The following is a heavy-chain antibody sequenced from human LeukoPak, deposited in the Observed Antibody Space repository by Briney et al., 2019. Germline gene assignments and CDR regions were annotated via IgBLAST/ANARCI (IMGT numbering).Heavy chain of an antibody. CDR1: GGSISSYY. V-gene: IGHV4-59*08. Sequence: PSETLSLTCTVSGGSISSYYWSWIRQPPGKGLEWIGYIYYSGSTNYNPSLKSRVTISVDTSKNQFSLKLSSVTAADTAVYYCAVGLCSSTSCYTYSYYYGMDVWGQGTTVTVSS. CDR3: AVGLCSSTSCYTYSYYYGMDV. CDR2: IYYSGST. D-gene: IGHD2-2*02. J-gene: IGHJ6*02.